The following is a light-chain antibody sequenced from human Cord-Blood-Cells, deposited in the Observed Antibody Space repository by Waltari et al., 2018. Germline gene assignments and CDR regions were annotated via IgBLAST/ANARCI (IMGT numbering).Light chain of an antibody. CDR3: MQGTHWPP. CDR1: QSLVHSDGNTY. V-gene: IGKV2-30*02. Sequence: DVVMTQSPLSLPVTLGQPASISCRSSQSLVHSDGNTYLNWFQQRPGQSPRRLIYKVSNRDSGVPDRLSGSGSGTDFTLKISRVEAEDVGVYYCMQGTHWPPFGGGTKVEIK. CDR2: KVS. J-gene: IGKJ4*01.